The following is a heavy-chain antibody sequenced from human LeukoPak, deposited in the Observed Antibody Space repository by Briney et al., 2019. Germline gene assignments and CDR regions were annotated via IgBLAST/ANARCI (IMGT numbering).Heavy chain of an antibody. CDR2: LYHSGST. Sequence: PSETLSLTCAVSGYSISSGYYWGWIRQPPGKGLEWIGTLYHSGSTYYNPSLKSRVTISVDTSQNQFSLKLSSVTAADTAVYCCAVGYCSSSSTSCYREYFQHWGQGTLVTVSS. V-gene: IGHV4-38-2*01. CDR3: AVGYCSSSSTSCYREYFQH. CDR1: GYSISSGYY. J-gene: IGHJ1*01. D-gene: IGHD2-2*02.